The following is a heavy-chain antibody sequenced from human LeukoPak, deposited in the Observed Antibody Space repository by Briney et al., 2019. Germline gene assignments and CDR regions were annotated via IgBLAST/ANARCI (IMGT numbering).Heavy chain of an antibody. J-gene: IGHJ4*02. CDR2: ISGSGGST. D-gene: IGHD1-1*01. CDR3: AKDMTGTTISSYFDY. V-gene: IGHV3-23*01. CDR1: GFTFSSYA. Sequence: GGSLRLSCAASGFTFSSYAMSWVRQAPGKGLEWVSAISGSGGSTYYADSVKGRVTISRDNSKNTLYLQMNSLRAEDTAVYYCAKDMTGTTISSYFDYWGQGTLVTVSS.